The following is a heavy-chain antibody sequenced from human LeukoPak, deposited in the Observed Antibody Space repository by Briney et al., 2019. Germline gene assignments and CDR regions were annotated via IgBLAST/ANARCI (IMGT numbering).Heavy chain of an antibody. CDR2: IYPGDSDT. CDR1: GYSFTSYW. V-gene: IGHV5-51*01. J-gene: IGHJ4*02. CDR3: ARGEISLPATAIPGFDY. Sequence: GESLKISCKGSGYSFTSYWIGWVRQMPGKGLEWMGIIYPGDSDTRYSPSFQGQVTISADKSISTAYLQWSSLKASDTAMYYCARGEISLPATAIPGFDYWGQGTLVTVSS. D-gene: IGHD2-2*02.